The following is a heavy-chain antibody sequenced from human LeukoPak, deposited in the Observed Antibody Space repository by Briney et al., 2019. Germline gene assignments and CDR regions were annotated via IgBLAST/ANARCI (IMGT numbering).Heavy chain of an antibody. CDR3: ARRFTRGDWFDP. V-gene: IGHV1-8*01. CDR2: MNPGSGKR. Sequence: GASVKVSCKSSGDSFTTYDINWVRQAPGQGLEWMGWMNPGSGKRGYAQKFQGRLTMTRNTSISTAYLELSNVRSDDTAVYYCARRFTRGDWFDPWGQGTLVTVSS. J-gene: IGHJ5*02. D-gene: IGHD3-10*01. CDR1: GDSFTTYD.